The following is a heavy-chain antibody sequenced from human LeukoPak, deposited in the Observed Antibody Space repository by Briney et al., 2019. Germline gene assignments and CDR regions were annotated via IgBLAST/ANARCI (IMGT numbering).Heavy chain of an antibody. CDR3: ASTRYYYDSSGYYGPFVY. CDR1: GGSISSYY. D-gene: IGHD3-22*01. V-gene: IGHV4-59*08. Sequence: PSETLSLTCTVSGGSISSYYWSWIRQPPGKGLEWIGYIYYSGSTNYNPSLKSRVTISVDTSKNQFSLKLSSVTAADTAVYYCASTRYYYDSSGYYGPFVYWGQGTLVTVSP. J-gene: IGHJ4*02. CDR2: IYYSGST.